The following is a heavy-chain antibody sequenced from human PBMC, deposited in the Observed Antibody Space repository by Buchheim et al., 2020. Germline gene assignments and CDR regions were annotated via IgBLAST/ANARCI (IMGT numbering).Heavy chain of an antibody. CDR1: GVSISRSRSY. CDR2: VYYSGST. CDR3: ARESDYDFVVMYDVDDFDS. J-gene: IGHJ4*02. V-gene: IGHV4-39*07. Sequence: QLQLQESGPGLVKPSETLSLTCTVSGVSISRSRSYWGWVRQPPGKGLEWIGSVYYSGSTYYKPSLKSRLTISLDTSKNQFSLKLSSVTAADTAVYYCARESDYDFVVMYDVDDFDSWGQGALVSVSS. D-gene: IGHD3/OR15-3a*01.